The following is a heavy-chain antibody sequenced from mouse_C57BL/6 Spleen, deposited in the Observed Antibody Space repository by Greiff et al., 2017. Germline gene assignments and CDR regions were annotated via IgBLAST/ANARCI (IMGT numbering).Heavy chain of an antibody. Sequence: QVQLQQSGPELVKPGASVKISCKASGYAFSSSWMNWVKQRPGKGLEWIGRIYPGDGDTNSNGKFKGKATLTADKSSSTAYMQLSSLTSEDSAVYFCARSGHYYGSTHYYAMDYWGQGTSVTVSS. V-gene: IGHV1-82*01. D-gene: IGHD1-1*01. CDR1: GYAFSSSW. CDR2: IYPGDGDT. J-gene: IGHJ4*01. CDR3: ARSGHYYGSTHYYAMDY.